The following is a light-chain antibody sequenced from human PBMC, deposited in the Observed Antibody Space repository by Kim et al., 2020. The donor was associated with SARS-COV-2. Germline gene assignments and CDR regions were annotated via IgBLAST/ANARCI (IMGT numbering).Light chain of an antibody. CDR3: QAWDSGTVV. CDR2: EDT. J-gene: IGLJ2*01. CDR1: KLGEKY. Sequence: SGSPGQPASITCSGDKLGEKYASWYQQKPGQSPVLVMYEDTKRPSGIPERFSGSSSGNTATLTISGTHPMDEADYYCQAWDSGTVVFGGGTQLTV. V-gene: IGLV3-1*01.